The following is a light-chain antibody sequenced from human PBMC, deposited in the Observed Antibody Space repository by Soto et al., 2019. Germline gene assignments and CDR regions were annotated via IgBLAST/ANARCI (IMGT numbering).Light chain of an antibody. J-gene: IGLJ1*01. CDR3: ETWDSNTYV. V-gene: IGLV4-60*02. CDR2: LEGSGSY. Sequence: QSVLTQSSSASASLGYSVSLTCTLSSGHSSYIIAWHQQQPGKAPRYLMKLEGSGSYNKGSGVPDRFSGSSSGADRCLTISNLQFEDEADYYCETWDSNTYVFGTGTKLTVL. CDR1: SGHSSYI.